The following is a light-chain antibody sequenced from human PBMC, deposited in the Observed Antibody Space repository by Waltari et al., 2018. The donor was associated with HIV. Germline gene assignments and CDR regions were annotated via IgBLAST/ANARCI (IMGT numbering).Light chain of an antibody. CDR1: QSLVYSDGITY. Sequence: EVVMTQSPLSLPVNLGQPASISCRSSQSLVYSDGITYLSWFHQRPGQSPRRLIYKVSNRDSGVPDRFSGSGAGTDFTLKISRVEAEDVGVYYCMQGSHLYTFGQGTKLEIK. V-gene: IGKV2-30*01. J-gene: IGKJ2*01. CDR3: MQGSHLYT. CDR2: KVS.